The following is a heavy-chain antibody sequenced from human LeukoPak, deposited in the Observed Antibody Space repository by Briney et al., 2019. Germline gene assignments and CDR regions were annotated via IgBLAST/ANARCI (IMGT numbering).Heavy chain of an antibody. J-gene: IGHJ3*02. CDR1: GDSISSYY. D-gene: IGHD1-1*01. CDR2: MYDRGNA. CDR3: VRDRTTSTRGSFGI. V-gene: IGHV4-59*01. Sequence: SETLSLTCTVSGDSISSYYWSWIRQPPGKGLEWIGYMYDRGNANYNPSLKSRVTISLDTSKNQYSLKLSSVTAADAAVYFCVRDRTTSTRGSFGIWGRGKMVTVSS.